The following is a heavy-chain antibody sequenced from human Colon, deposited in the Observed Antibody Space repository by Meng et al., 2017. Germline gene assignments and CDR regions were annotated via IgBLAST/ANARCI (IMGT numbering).Heavy chain of an antibody. J-gene: IGHJ4*02. V-gene: IGHV1-3*01. CDR3: ARTGCSSSSCYDY. CDR1: GYSFTTYA. D-gene: IGHD2-2*01. CDR2: INAGNGNT. Sequence: VPLRKAGAWVKTPGASVKVSCKASGYSFTTYAMQWVRQAPGQRLEWMGWINAGNGNTKYSEKFQSRVTITRDTAASTAYMELSSLRSEDTAVYYCARTGCSSSSCYDYWGQGTLVTVSS.